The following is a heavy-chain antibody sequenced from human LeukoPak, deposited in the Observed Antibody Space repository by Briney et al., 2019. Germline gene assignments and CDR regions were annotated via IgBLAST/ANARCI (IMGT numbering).Heavy chain of an antibody. Sequence: SETLSLTCGVNGGSFSGYYWIWIRQPPGKGLEWIGEMNPSGSTKYSPSLKSRVTISVDTSKNQFSLRLSSVTAADTAVYYCAIQNMITPGYWGQGTLVTVSS. V-gene: IGHV4-34*01. J-gene: IGHJ4*02. CDR3: AIQNMITPGY. CDR2: MNPSGST. D-gene: IGHD3-16*01. CDR1: GGSFSGYY.